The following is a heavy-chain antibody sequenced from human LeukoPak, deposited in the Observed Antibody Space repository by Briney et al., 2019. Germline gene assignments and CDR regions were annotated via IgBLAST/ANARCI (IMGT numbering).Heavy chain of an antibody. Sequence: GGSLRLSCAASGFTFSTYVMNWVRQAPGKGLEWVSVFYVGGATYYADSVKGRFTISRDNSENTLYLQMKSLRAEDTAVYYCARGDGYNFFDYWGQGTLVTVSS. CDR2: FYVGGAT. CDR3: ARGDGYNFFDY. CDR1: GFTFSTYV. V-gene: IGHV3-53*01. D-gene: IGHD5-24*01. J-gene: IGHJ4*02.